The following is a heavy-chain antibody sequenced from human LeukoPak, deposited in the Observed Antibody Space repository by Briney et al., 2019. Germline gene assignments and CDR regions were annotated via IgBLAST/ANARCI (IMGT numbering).Heavy chain of an antibody. CDR1: GFIFSTYS. J-gene: IGHJ6*02. D-gene: IGHD3-10*01. Sequence: GGSLRLSCAASGFIFSTYSMSWVRQAPGKGLEWVSYISGSSDAIYYADSVKGRFTISRGNAKNSLYLQMNSLRDEDTAVYYCARYFGDPQGMDVWGQGTTVTVSS. V-gene: IGHV3-48*02. CDR3: ARYFGDPQGMDV. CDR2: ISGSSDAI.